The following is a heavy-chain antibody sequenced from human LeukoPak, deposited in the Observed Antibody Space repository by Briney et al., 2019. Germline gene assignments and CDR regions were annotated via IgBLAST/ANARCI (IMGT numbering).Heavy chain of an antibody. V-gene: IGHV4-59*13. J-gene: IGHJ5*02. CDR2: IYFTGTT. D-gene: IGHD6-25*01. CDR3: ARLRPSLWFDP. Sequence: PSETLSLTCTVSGGSFSSYYWSWIRQSPGKGLEWIGFIYFTGTTTYNPSLKSRVAMSLDTSKTQFSSRLGSVTAADTAVYFCARLRPSLWFDPWGQGTLVTVSS. CDR1: GGSFSSYY.